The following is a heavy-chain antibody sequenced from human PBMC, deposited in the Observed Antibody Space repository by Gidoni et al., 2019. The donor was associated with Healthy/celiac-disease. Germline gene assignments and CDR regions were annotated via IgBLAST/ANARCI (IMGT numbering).Heavy chain of an antibody. Sequence: VQLVESGGGVVQPGRSLRLSCAASGFTFSSYGMHWVRQAPGKGLEWVAVISYDGSNKYYADSVKGRFTISRDNSKNTLYLQMNSLRAEDTAVYYCAKGYCSGGSCYFDYWGQGTLVTVSS. V-gene: IGHV3-30*18. D-gene: IGHD2-15*01. J-gene: IGHJ4*02. CDR3: AKGYCSGGSCYFDY. CDR1: GFTFSSYG. CDR2: ISYDGSNK.